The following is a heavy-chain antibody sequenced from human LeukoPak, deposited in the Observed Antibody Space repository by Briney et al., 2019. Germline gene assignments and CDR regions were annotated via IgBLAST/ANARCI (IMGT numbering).Heavy chain of an antibody. Sequence: PGGSLRLSCAASGFTFSSYGMHWVRQAPGKGLEWVAFIRYDGSNKYYADSVKGRFTISRDNSKNTLYLQMNSLRAEDTAVYYCVEVGATTGIGYYYMNVWGKGTTVTVSS. J-gene: IGHJ6*03. CDR2: IRYDGSNK. CDR3: VEVGATTGIGYYYMNV. V-gene: IGHV3-30*02. CDR1: GFTFSSYG. D-gene: IGHD1-26*01.